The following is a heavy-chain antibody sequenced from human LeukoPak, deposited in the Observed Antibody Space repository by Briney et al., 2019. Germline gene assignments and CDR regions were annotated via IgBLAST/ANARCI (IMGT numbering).Heavy chain of an antibody. Sequence: GGSLRLSCAASGFTFSNYWMNWVRQAPGKGLEWVANIKPDGSDKVYVDSVKGRFTISRDNAKNSVYLQLNSLRAEDTGVYHCSGRSDSHSIYWGQGTLVTVSS. J-gene: IGHJ4*02. CDR2: IKPDGSDK. V-gene: IGHV3-7*01. CDR3: SGRSDSHSIY. CDR1: GFTFSNYW. D-gene: IGHD4-11*01.